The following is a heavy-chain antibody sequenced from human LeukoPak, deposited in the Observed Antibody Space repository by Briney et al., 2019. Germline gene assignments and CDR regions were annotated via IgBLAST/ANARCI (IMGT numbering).Heavy chain of an antibody. V-gene: IGHV1-69*05. CDR2: IIPIFCTA. J-gene: IGHJ3*02. CDR1: GGTFSSYA. CDR3: ARGGRSHAFDI. D-gene: IGHD2-15*01. Sequence: SVKVSCKASGGTFSSYAISWVRQAPGQGLEWMRRIIPIFCTANYAQKFQGRVTITTDESTSTAYMELSSLRSEDTAVYYCARGGRSHAFDIWGQGTMVTVSS.